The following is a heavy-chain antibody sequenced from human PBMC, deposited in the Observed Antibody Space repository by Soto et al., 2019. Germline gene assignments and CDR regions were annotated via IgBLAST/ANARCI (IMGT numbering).Heavy chain of an antibody. CDR3: ARELGAGRQDYYYYGMDV. D-gene: IGHD6-13*01. CDR2: INAGNGNT. CDR1: GYTFTSYA. J-gene: IGHJ6*02. Sequence: GASVKVSCKASGYTFTSYAMHWVRQAPGQRLEWMGWINAGNGNTKYSQKFQGRVTITRDTSASTAYMELSSLRSEDTAVYYCARELGAGRQDYYYYGMDVWGQGTTVTVSS. V-gene: IGHV1-3*01.